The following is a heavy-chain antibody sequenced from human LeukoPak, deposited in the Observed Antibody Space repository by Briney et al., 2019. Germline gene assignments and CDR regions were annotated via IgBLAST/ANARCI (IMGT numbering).Heavy chain of an antibody. Sequence: SQTLSLTCTVSGGSISSGGYYWSWIRQPPGKGLEWIGYIYHSGSTYYNPSLKSRVTISVDRSKNQFSLNLTSVTAADTAVYYCARGGSSYPHDYWGQGTLVTVSS. J-gene: IGHJ4*02. CDR1: GGSISSGGYY. CDR3: ARGGSSYPHDY. D-gene: IGHD2-15*01. CDR2: IYHSGST. V-gene: IGHV4-30-2*01.